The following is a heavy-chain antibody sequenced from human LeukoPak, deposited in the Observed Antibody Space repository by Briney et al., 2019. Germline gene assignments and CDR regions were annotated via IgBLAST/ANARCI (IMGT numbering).Heavy chain of an antibody. V-gene: IGHV1-46*01. J-gene: IGHJ4*02. D-gene: IGHD3-22*01. Sequence: ASVKVSCKPSGYTFTSYFIHWVRQAPGQGLEWVGIINPSGGSTNYAQKFQGRVTMTRDTSISTAYMELSRLRFDDTAVYYCASGSSYDSSGRGFDYWGQGTLVTVSS. CDR1: GYTFTSYF. CDR2: INPSGGST. CDR3: ASGSSYDSSGRGFDY.